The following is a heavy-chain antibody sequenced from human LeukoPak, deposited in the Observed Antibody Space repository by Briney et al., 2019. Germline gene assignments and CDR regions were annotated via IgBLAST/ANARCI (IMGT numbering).Heavy chain of an antibody. CDR3: ARDLVIHVVVPAAIGDQYSWFDP. D-gene: IGHD2-2*01. CDR2: IYYSGST. J-gene: IGHJ5*02. Sequence: SETLSLTCTVSGGSISSSSYYWGWIRQPPGKGLEWIGSIYYSGSTYYNPSLKSRVTISVDTSKNQFSLKLSSVTAADTAVYYCARDLVIHVVVPAAIGDQYSWFDPWGQGTLVTVSS. V-gene: IGHV4-39*07. CDR1: GGSISSSSYY.